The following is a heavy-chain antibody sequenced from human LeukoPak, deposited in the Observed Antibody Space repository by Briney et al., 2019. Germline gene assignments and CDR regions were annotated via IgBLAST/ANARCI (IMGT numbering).Heavy chain of an antibody. V-gene: IGHV4-34*01. CDR1: GGSSSSYY. J-gene: IGHJ3*02. D-gene: IGHD6-19*01. CDR2: INHSGST. Sequence: SETLSLTCAVYGGSSSSYYWSWIRQPPGKGLEWIGEINHSGSTSYKPSLKSRVTISVDTSKNQFSLKLSSVTAADTAVYYCARVGYSSGWGSGAFDIWGQGTMVTVSS. CDR3: ARVGYSSGWGSGAFDI.